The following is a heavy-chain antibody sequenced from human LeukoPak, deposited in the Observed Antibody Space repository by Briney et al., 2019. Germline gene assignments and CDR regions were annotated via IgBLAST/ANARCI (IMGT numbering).Heavy chain of an antibody. D-gene: IGHD3-3*01. CDR1: GFIFSSYA. Sequence: GRSLRLSCAASGFIFSSYAMHWVCRAPGKGLEWVALISYDGSNKYYADSVKGRFTISRDNSKNTLYLQMNSLRAEDTAVYYCARGFRRSGYKTHYYYFMDVWGKGTTVTVSS. CDR3: ARGFRRSGYKTHYYYFMDV. CDR2: ISYDGSNK. J-gene: IGHJ6*03. V-gene: IGHV3-30*04.